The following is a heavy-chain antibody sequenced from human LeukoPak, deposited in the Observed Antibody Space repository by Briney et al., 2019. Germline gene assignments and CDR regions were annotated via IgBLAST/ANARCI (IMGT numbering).Heavy chain of an antibody. Sequence: PSETLSLTCTVSGGSISTGGYYWTWIRQHPGKGLEWIGYIYYSGSTYYNPSLKSRVTLSVDTSKNQFSLKVRSVTAADTAVYYCARDWDSGSRFDYWGQGTLVTVSS. CDR2: IYYSGST. J-gene: IGHJ4*02. CDR1: GGSISTGGYY. V-gene: IGHV4-31*03. CDR3: ARDWDSGSRFDY. D-gene: IGHD3-10*01.